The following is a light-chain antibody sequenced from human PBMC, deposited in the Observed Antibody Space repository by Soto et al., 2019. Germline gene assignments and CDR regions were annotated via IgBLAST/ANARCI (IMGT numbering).Light chain of an antibody. Sequence: EIVMTQSPATLSVSPRERDTLSCRASQSVSSNLAWYQQKPGQAPRLLIYGASIRATGIPARFSGSGSGTEFTLTISSLQSEDFAVYYCQQYNNFLTFGRGTKVDI. CDR3: QQYNNFLT. J-gene: IGKJ4*01. CDR2: GAS. V-gene: IGKV3D-15*01. CDR1: QSVSSN.